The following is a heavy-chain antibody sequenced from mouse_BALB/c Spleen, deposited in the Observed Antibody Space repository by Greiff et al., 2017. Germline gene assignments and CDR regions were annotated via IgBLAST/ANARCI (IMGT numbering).Heavy chain of an antibody. V-gene: IGHV1-7*01. CDR2: ISPSTGYT. J-gene: IGHJ2*01. CDR3: ARLDFDD. Sequence: QVQLKESGAGLAKPGASVKMSCTASGYTFTSYWMHWVRQRPGQGLEWIGYISPSTGYTEYKQKIKDMAILTADKTSSIAYMQLSSLTSEESAVYYCARLDFDDWGQGTTVTVSS. CDR1: GYTFTSYW.